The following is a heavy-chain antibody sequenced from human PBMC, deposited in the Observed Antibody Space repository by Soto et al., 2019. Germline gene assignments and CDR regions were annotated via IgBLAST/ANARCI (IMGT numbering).Heavy chain of an antibody. J-gene: IGHJ3*02. CDR2: NSASGRHT. D-gene: IGHD5-18*01. Sequence: GGSLRLCCAGSGFNCKNFAMNWVRQAPGKGLEWVSGNSASGRHTFYADSVKGRFSVSRDNSKNTLYLQMNSLRAEDTAVYYCAKPDLGYSYGYAFDIWGQGIMVTVSS. CDR3: AKPDLGYSYGYAFDI. V-gene: IGHV3-23*01. CDR1: GFNCKNFA.